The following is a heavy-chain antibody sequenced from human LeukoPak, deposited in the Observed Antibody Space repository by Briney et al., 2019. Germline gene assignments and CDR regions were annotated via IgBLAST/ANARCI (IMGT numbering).Heavy chain of an antibody. D-gene: IGHD3-22*01. J-gene: IGHJ6*03. Sequence: SETLSLTCAVYGGSFSGYYWSWIRQPPGKGLEWIGEINHSGSTNYNPSLKSRVTISVDTSKNQFSLKLSSVTAADTAVYYCARAPYYYDSSGYYSYYYYYMDVWGKGTTVTVFS. CDR1: GGSFSGYY. CDR2: INHSGST. CDR3: ARAPYYYDSSGYYSYYYYYMDV. V-gene: IGHV4-34*01.